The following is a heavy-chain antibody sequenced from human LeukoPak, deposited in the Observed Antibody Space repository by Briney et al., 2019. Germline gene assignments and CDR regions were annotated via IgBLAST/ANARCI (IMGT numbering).Heavy chain of an antibody. J-gene: IGHJ6*03. CDR3: AKDQRVQLWLRAYYYYMDV. CDR2: ISGSGDIT. Sequence: PGGSLRLSCAASGFTFSSYAMNWVRRAPGKGLEWVSTISGSGDITYYADSVKGRFTISRDNSKNTLYLQMNSLRAEDTAVYYCAKDQRVQLWLRAYYYYMDVWGKGTTVTISS. V-gene: IGHV3-23*01. D-gene: IGHD5-18*01. CDR1: GFTFSSYA.